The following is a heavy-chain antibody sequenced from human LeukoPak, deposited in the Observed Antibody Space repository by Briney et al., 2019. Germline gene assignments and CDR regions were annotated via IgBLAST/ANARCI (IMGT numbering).Heavy chain of an antibody. D-gene: IGHD1-26*01. Sequence: GGSLRLSCAASGFTFSSYGMHWVRQAPGKGLEWVAVIWYDGSNKYYADSVKGRFTISRDNSKNTLYLQMNSPRAEDTAVYYCAKDGGSYSYSDYWGQGTLVTVSS. J-gene: IGHJ4*02. CDR1: GFTFSSYG. V-gene: IGHV3-33*06. CDR2: IWYDGSNK. CDR3: AKDGGSYSYSDY.